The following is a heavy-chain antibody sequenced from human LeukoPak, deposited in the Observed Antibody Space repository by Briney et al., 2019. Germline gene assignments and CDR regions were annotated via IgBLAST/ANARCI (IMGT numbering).Heavy chain of an antibody. Sequence: GGSLRLSCAASGFTLSNYAMSWVRQAPGKGLQWVSGISSSGGSTYQVDSVKGRFTISRDNSKNTLYLQMNSLRAEDTAVYYCARARLGSSGYYVDYWGQGTLVTVSS. D-gene: IGHD3-22*01. V-gene: IGHV3-23*01. CDR3: ARARLGSSGYYVDY. CDR2: ISSSGGST. J-gene: IGHJ4*02. CDR1: GFTLSNYA.